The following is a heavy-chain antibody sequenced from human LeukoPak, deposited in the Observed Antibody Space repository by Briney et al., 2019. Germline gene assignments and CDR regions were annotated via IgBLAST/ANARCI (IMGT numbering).Heavy chain of an antibody. CDR1: GGSISSGGYY. CDR2: IYYSGST. Sequence: SQTLSLTCTVSGGSISSGGYYWSWVRQHPGKGLGWIGYIYYSGSTYYNPSLKSRVTISEDTSKNQFSLKLSSVTAADTAVYYCARGRGGYDSDYWGQGTLVTVSS. CDR3: ARGRGGYDSDY. V-gene: IGHV4-31*03. D-gene: IGHD5-12*01. J-gene: IGHJ4*02.